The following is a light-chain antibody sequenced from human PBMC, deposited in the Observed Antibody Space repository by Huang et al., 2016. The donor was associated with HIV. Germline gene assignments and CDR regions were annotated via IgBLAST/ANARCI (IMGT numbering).Light chain of an antibody. V-gene: IGKV1-39*01. CDR1: QSISSY. Sequence: DIQMTQSPSSLSASVGDRVTITCRESQSISSYLNWYQQKPGKAPKLLIYAASSLQSGVPSRFSGSGSGTDFTLTISSLQPEDFATYYCQQSYSTLRYTFGQGTKLEIK. CDR2: AAS. CDR3: QQSYSTLRYT. J-gene: IGKJ2*01.